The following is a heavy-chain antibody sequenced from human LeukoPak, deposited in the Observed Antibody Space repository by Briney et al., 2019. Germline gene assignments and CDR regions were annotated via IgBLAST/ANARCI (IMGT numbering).Heavy chain of an antibody. J-gene: IGHJ4*02. CDR3: ARGFPYDILTGYVDY. CDR1: GFTFSSYA. CDR2: TSYDGSNK. V-gene: IGHV3-30-3*01. D-gene: IGHD3-9*01. Sequence: PGRSLRLSCAASGFTFSSYAMHWVRQAPGKGLEWVAVTSYDGSNKYYADSVKGRFTISRDNSKNTLYLQMNSLRAEDTAVYYCARGFPYDILTGYVDYWGQGTLVTVSS.